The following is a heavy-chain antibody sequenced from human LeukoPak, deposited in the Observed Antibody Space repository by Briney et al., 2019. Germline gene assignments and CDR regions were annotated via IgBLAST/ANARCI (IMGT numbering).Heavy chain of an antibody. CDR3: ARQGNTVTTNWFDR. CDR1: GGSISSSSYY. J-gene: IGHJ5*02. Sequence: PSETLSLTCTVSGGSISSSSYYWGWIRQPPGKGLEGIGSTYYSGSTYYNPSLKSRVTISVDTSKNQFSLKLSSVTAADTAVYYCARQGNTVTTNWFDRWGQGTLVTVSS. V-gene: IGHV4-39*01. CDR2: TYYSGST. D-gene: IGHD4-11*01.